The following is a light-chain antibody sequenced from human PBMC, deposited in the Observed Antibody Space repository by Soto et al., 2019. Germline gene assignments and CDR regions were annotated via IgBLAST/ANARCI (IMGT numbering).Light chain of an antibody. V-gene: IGKV1-13*02. CDR2: DAS. CDR1: HGISSA. J-gene: IGKJ1*01. CDR3: QQFNSYPRT. Sequence: AIQLTQSPSSLSASVGDKITITCRASHGISSALAWYQQKSGKVSKLLIYDASSFESGVPSRFSGSGSGTDFTLTISSLQPEDFATYYCQQFNSYPRTFGQGTKVDIK.